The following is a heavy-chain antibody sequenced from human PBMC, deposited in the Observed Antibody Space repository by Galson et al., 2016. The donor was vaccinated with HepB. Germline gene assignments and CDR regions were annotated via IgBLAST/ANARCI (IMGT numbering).Heavy chain of an antibody. D-gene: IGHD1-1*01. CDR3: ATGSNDYYQNGMDV. Sequence: SVKVSCKVSGYLLTELSIHWVREAPGKGLEWVGGFDPVDGKTIYNQKFQGRVTMTEDTSRDTAYMELSTLRSEDTAVYYCATGSNDYYQNGMDVWGQATTVIVSS. J-gene: IGHJ6*02. CDR2: FDPVDGKT. V-gene: IGHV1-24*01. CDR1: GYLLTELS.